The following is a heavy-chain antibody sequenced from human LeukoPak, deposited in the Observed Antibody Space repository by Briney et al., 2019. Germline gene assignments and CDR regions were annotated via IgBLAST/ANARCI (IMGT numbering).Heavy chain of an antibody. D-gene: IGHD5-12*01. Sequence: ASVTVSCKASGYTFTSHDINWVRQAAGQGLEWMGWMNPNSGNSGYAQNFQGRVIMTTDTSTSTAYMELRSLRSDDTAVYYCARAFSSVATPFDDWGQGTLVTVSS. V-gene: IGHV1-8*01. CDR1: GYTFTSHD. CDR3: ARAFSSVATPFDD. J-gene: IGHJ4*02. CDR2: MNPNSGNS.